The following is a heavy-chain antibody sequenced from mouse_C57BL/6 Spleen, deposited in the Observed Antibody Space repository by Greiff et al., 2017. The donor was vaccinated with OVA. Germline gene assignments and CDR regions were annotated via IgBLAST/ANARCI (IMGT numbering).Heavy chain of an antibody. D-gene: IGHD2-10*01. CDR2: IDPSDSYT. CDR1: GYTFTSYW. J-gene: IGHJ3*01. Sequence: QIQLQQPGAELVMPGASVKLSCKASGYTFTSYWMHWVKQRPGQGLEWIGEIDPSDSYTNYNQKFKGKSTLTVDKSSSTAYMQLSSLTSEDSAVYYCARSGPTPPFAYWGQGTLVTVSA. CDR3: ARSGPTPPFAY. V-gene: IGHV1-69*01.